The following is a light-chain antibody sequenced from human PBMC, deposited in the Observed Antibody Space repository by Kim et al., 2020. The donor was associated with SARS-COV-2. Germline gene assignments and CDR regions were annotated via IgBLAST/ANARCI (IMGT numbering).Light chain of an antibody. CDR3: QQYDKWPRT. J-gene: IGKJ1*01. CDR1: QSVSSH. V-gene: IGKV3-15*01. Sequence: VSPGGRATLSCRASQSVSSHLAWYQQKRGQAPRLLLYGASARPTGVPARFSVSGSGTEFTLTISSLQSEDFANYYCQQYDKWPRTFGQGTKVDIK. CDR2: GAS.